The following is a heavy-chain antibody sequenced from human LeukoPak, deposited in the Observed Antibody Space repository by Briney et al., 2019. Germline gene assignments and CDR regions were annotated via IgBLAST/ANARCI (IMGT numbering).Heavy chain of an antibody. V-gene: IGHV4-39*07. CDR1: GGSISSSSYY. J-gene: IGHJ3*02. CDR3: ARAGERGRNGYDDAFDI. D-gene: IGHD6-13*01. CDR2: IYYSGST. Sequence: SETLSLTCTVSGGSISSSSYYWGWIRQPPGKGLEWIGSIYYSGSTYYNPSLKSRLTISVDTSKNQFSLKLSSVTAADTAIYYCARAGERGRNGYDDAFDIWGQGTVVTVSS.